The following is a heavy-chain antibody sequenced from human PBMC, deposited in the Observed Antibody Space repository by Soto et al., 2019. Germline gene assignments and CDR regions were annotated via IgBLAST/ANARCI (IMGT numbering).Heavy chain of an antibody. D-gene: IGHD1-7*01. J-gene: IGHJ6*02. CDR3: ERGVYAGTTYPYYYYGMDV. CDR2: TYYRSKWYN. Sequence: QTLSLTCAICGDSVVSNSAACNWIRHSPSRGLEWLGRTYYRSKWYNDYAVSVKSRITINPDTSKNQFSLQLNYVTPEDTAVYYCERGVYAGTTYPYYYYGMDVWGQGTKVTVYS. V-gene: IGHV6-1*01. CDR1: GDSVVSNSAA.